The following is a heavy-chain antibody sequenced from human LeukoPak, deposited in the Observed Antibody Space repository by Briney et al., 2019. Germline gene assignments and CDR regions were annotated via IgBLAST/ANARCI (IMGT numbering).Heavy chain of an antibody. CDR1: GGSISSGGYS. D-gene: IGHD4-17*01. J-gene: IGHJ5*02. CDR3: ARARDPTVTTGWFDP. V-gene: IGHV4-30-4*07. CDR2: IYYSGST. Sequence: PSESLSLTCAVSGGSISSGGYSWSWIRQPPGKGLEWIGYIYYSGSTYYNPSLKSRVTISVDTSKNQFSLKLSSVTAADTAVYYCARARDPTVTTGWFDPWGQGTLVTVSS.